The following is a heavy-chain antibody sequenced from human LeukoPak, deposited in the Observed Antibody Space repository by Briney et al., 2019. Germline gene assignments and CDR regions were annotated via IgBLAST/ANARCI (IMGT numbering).Heavy chain of an antibody. J-gene: IGHJ4*02. V-gene: IGHV1-2*04. CDR1: GYIFTDYY. CDR3: ARISADSCLKNLDH. Sequence: ASVKVSCKASGYIFTDYYMHWVRQAPGQGLEWLGWINPNSGDTNYAQKFQGWATMSRDTSISTVYMELGRLRSDDTAVYYCARISADSCLKNLDHWGQGTLVTVSS. CDR2: INPNSGDT. D-gene: IGHD3-22*01.